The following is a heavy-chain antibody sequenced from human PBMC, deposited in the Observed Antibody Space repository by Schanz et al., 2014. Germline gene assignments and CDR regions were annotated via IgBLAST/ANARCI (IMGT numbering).Heavy chain of an antibody. Sequence: EVQLVESGGGLVQPGGSLRLSCAASGFTVSNNYMSWVRQAPGKGLECVSIIYSDGSTYYVDSVKGRFIISRDNSKNTVYLQMNSLRAEDTAVYYCARVELSVYYYAMDVWGQGTTVTVSS. J-gene: IGHJ6*02. D-gene: IGHD2-15*01. CDR2: IYSDGST. CDR3: ARVELSVYYYAMDV. V-gene: IGHV3-66*01. CDR1: GFTVSNNY.